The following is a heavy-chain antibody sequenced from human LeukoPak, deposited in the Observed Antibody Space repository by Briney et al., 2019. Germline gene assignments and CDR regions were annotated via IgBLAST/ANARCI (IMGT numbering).Heavy chain of an antibody. CDR2: INHSGST. Sequence: SETLSLTCAVYGGSFSGYYWSWIRQPPGKGLEWIGEINHSGSTNYNPSLKSRVTISVDTSKNQFSLKLSSVTAADTAVYYCARAHDSPFDYWGQGTLVTVSS. CDR1: GGSFSGYY. V-gene: IGHV4-34*01. J-gene: IGHJ4*02. D-gene: IGHD2-15*01. CDR3: ARAHDSPFDY.